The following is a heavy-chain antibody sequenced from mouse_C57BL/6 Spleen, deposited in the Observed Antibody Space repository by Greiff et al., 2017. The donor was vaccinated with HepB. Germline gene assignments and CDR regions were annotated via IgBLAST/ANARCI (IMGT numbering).Heavy chain of an antibody. Sequence: EVKVVESGTVLARPGASVKMSCKTSGYTFTSYWMHWVKQRPGQGLEWIGAIYPGNSDTSYNQKFKGKAKLTAVTSASTAYMELSSLTNEDSAVYYCTNYDGSSYRYFDVWGTGTTVTVSS. CDR3: TNYDGSSYRYFDV. CDR2: IYPGNSDT. J-gene: IGHJ1*03. D-gene: IGHD1-1*01. CDR1: GYTFTSYW. V-gene: IGHV1-5*01.